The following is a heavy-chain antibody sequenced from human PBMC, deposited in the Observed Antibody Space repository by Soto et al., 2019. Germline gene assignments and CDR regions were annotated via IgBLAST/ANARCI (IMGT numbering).Heavy chain of an antibody. CDR2: IVPNVGTV. J-gene: IGHJ4*02. V-gene: IGHV1-69*06. Sequence: SVKVSCKSSGGTFSSFINYPINWVRQAPGQGLEWMRGIVPNVGTVNYAQKFRGKVTITADKSTGTAYMELSSLRSEDTALYYCARRDTSGFLRYFDNWGQVTQVTVSS. D-gene: IGHD3-3*01. CDR1: GGTFSSFINYP. CDR3: ARRDTSGFLRYFDN.